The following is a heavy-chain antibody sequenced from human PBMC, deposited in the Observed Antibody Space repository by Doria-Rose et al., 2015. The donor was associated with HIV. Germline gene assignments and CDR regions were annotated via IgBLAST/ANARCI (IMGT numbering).Heavy chain of an antibody. CDR2: ISSDDER. Sequence: QESGPVLVKPIETLTLTCTVSGVSLSSPGMGVSWIRQPPGKALEWLANISSDDERSYKTSRKSRLSISRGTSKSQVVLTMTDMDPVDTATYYCARIKSSRWYHKYYFDFWGQGTLVIVSA. J-gene: IGHJ4*02. V-gene: IGHV2-26*01. D-gene: IGHD6-13*01. CDR1: GVSLSSPGMG. CDR3: ARIKSSRWYHKYYFDF.